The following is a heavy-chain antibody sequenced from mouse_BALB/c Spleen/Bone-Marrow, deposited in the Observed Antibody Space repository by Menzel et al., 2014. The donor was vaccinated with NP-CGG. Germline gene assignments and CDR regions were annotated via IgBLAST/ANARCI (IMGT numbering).Heavy chain of an antibody. CDR2: IDPSDSET. CDR3: ARVWDEGSYATDY. V-gene: IGHV1S126*01. CDR1: GYSFTSYW. J-gene: IGHJ4*01. Sequence: QVQLKQSGPQLVRPGASVKISCKASGYSFTSYWMHWVKQRPGQGLEWIGMIDPSDSETRLNQKFKDKATLTVDKSSSTAYMQLSSPTSEDSAVYYCARVWDEGSYATDYWGQGTSVTVSS. D-gene: IGHD4-1*01.